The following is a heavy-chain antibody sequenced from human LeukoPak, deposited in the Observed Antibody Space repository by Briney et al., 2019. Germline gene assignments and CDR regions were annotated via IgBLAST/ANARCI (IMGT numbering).Heavy chain of an antibody. CDR2: IYYSGST. Sequence: PSETLSLTCTVSGGSISSYYWSWIRQPPGKGLEWIGYIYYSGSTNYNPSLKSRVTISVDTSKNQFSLKLSSVTAADTAVYYCARAISSWDFDPWGQGTLVTVSS. CDR1: GGSISSYY. J-gene: IGHJ5*02. D-gene: IGHD5-12*01. V-gene: IGHV4-59*01. CDR3: ARAISSWDFDP.